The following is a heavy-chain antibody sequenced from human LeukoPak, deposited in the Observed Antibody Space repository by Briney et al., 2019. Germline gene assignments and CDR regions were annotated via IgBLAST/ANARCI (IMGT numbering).Heavy chain of an antibody. Sequence: GGSLRLSCAASGFTFSSYWMHWVRQAPGKGLVWVSRINSDGSSTSYADSVKGRFTISRDNAKNTLYLQMNSLRAEDTAVYYCARGYDFWSGYYGWYFDYWAREPWSPSPQ. V-gene: IGHV3-74*01. CDR3: ARGYDFWSGYYGWYFDY. CDR1: GFTFSSYW. CDR2: INSDGSST. D-gene: IGHD3-3*01. J-gene: IGHJ4*02.